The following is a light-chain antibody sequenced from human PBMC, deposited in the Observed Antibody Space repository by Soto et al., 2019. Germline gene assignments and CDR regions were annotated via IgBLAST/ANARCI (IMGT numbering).Light chain of an antibody. J-gene: IGKJ1*01. CDR1: QSVSSN. CDR3: QQYNNWPPWT. Sequence: EIVMTQSPATLSVSPGERATLSCRASQSVSSNFAWYQQKPGQAPRLLLYGASTRATGIPSRCSGSGSGTEFTLTISSLQSEDFAVYYCQQYNNWPPWTFGQGNKVEIK. CDR2: GAS. V-gene: IGKV3-15*01.